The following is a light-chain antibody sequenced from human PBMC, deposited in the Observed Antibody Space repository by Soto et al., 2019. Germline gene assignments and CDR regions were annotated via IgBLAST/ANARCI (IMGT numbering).Light chain of an antibody. Sequence: EIVLTQSPGTLSLSPGERATLSCRASQSVRSSYLAWYQQKPGQAPRLLIYGASSRATGIPDRFSGSGCGTDFTLNISRLEPEDFAVYYCQQYGDSPLFGPVTKVDIK. CDR2: GAS. V-gene: IGKV3-20*01. CDR1: QSVRSSY. J-gene: IGKJ3*01. CDR3: QQYGDSPL.